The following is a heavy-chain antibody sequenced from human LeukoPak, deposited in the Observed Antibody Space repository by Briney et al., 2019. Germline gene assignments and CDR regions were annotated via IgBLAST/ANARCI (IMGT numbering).Heavy chain of an antibody. Sequence: PGGSLRLSCATSGFTLSSFWMSWVRQTPGKGLEWVANIKQDGRERYYVDSVKGRFNISRDNAKTSMFLQMTSLRAEDTAVYYCASLPGGRTAALEFDLRGRGTLVTVSS. V-gene: IGHV3-7*01. CDR3: ASLPGGRTAALEFDL. CDR2: IKQDGRER. CDR1: GFTLSSFW. J-gene: IGHJ2*01. D-gene: IGHD6-13*01.